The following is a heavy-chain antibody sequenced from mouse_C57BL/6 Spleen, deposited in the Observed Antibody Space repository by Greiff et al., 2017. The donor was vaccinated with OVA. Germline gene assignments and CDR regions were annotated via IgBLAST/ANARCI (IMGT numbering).Heavy chain of an antibody. CDR1: GYTFTSYW. D-gene: IGHD2-4*01. J-gene: IGHJ3*01. CDR3: ARSGYDYPFAY. V-gene: IGHV1-69*01. Sequence: QVQLQQPGAELVMPGASVKLSCKASGYTFTSYWMHWVKQRPGQGLEWIGEIDPSDSYTNYNQKFKGKSTLTVDKSSSTAYMQLSSLTSEDSAVYYCARSGYDYPFAYWGQGTLVTVSA. CDR2: IDPSDSYT.